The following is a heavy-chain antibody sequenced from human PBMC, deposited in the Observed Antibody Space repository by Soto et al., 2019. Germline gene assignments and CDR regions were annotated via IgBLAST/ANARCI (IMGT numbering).Heavy chain of an antibody. D-gene: IGHD2-8*01. CDR3: ARALRNGYFYGMDI. CDR2: INPTTGLT. V-gene: IGHV1-18*04. Sequence: ASVKVSCKASGYTFTSYGISWVRQAPGQGLEWMGVINPTTGLTSNAQKFQGRITMTSDTSSSTAYMELSSLRSEDTAVYYCARALRNGYFYGMDIWGQGTTVTVSS. J-gene: IGHJ6*02. CDR1: GYTFTSYG.